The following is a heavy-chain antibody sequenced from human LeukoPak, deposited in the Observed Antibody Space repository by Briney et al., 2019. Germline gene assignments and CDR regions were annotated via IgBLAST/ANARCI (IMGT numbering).Heavy chain of an antibody. V-gene: IGHV4-61*01. CDR3: ASSRDYYDSSGYGQDFDY. J-gene: IGHJ4*02. CDR1: GGSVSSGSYY. D-gene: IGHD3-22*01. CDR2: IYYSGST. Sequence: SETLSLTCTVSGGSVSSGSYYWSWIRQSPGKGLEWIGYIYYSGSTNYNPSLKSRVTISEDTSKNQFSLKLSSVTAADTAVYYCASSRDYYDSSGYGQDFDYWGQGTLVTVSS.